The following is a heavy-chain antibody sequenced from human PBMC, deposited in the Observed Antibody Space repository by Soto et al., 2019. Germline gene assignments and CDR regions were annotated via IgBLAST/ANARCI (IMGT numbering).Heavy chain of an antibody. V-gene: IGHV4-34*01. CDR3: ARVKGLSYYDSSGSRWFDP. Sequence: SSETLSLTCAVYGGSFSGYYCSWIRQPPGKGLEWIGEINHSGSTNYNPSLKSRVTISVDTSKNQFSLKLSSVTAADTAVYYCARVKGLSYYDSSGSRWFDPWGQGTLVTVSS. D-gene: IGHD3-22*01. J-gene: IGHJ5*02. CDR1: GGSFSGYY. CDR2: INHSGST.